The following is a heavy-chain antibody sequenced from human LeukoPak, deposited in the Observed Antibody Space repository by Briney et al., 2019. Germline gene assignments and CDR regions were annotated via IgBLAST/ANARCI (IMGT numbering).Heavy chain of an antibody. Sequence: SETLSLTCTVSGDSISSTGDYWGWIRQPPGKGLEWIGTVYYSGSTYYNPSLKSRVTISVDTSKNSFSLNVTSLTAADTAVYYCARHGNWEPFDYWGQGSLVTVSS. J-gene: IGHJ4*02. CDR1: GDSISSTGDY. CDR3: ARHGNWEPFDY. CDR2: VYYSGST. V-gene: IGHV4-39*01. D-gene: IGHD1-1*01.